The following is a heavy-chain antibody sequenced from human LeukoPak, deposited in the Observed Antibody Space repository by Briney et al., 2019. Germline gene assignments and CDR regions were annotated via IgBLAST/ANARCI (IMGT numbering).Heavy chain of an antibody. J-gene: IGHJ6*03. CDR2: IKQDGSEK. Sequence: GGSLRLSCAASGFTFSSYWMSWVRQAPGKGLEWVATIKQDGSEKYYVDSVKGRFTISRDNAKNSLYLQMNSLRAEDTAVYYCARDQSYDFWSWGYYMDVWGKGTTVTVSS. CDR1: GFTFSSYW. V-gene: IGHV3-7*01. CDR3: ARDQSYDFWSWGYYMDV. D-gene: IGHD3-3*01.